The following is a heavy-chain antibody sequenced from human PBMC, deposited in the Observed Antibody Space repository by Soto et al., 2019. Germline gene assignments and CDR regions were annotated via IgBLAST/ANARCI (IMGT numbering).Heavy chain of an antibody. J-gene: IGHJ6*02. CDR2: INHSGST. CDR3: ASSPEYDLQTYYYYSSGPAGMDV. CDR1: GGSFSGYY. Sequence: PSETLSLTCAVYGGSFSGYYWSWLRQPPGKGLEWIGEINHSGSTNYNPSLMSRVTISVDTSKNQFSLNLSSVTAADTAVYYCASSPEYDLQTYYYYSSGPAGMDVWGQGTTVTVSS. V-gene: IGHV4-34*01. D-gene: IGHD3-22*01.